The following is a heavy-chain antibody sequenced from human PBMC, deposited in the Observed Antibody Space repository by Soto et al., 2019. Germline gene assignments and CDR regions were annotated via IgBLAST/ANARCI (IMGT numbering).Heavy chain of an antibody. Sequence: GASVKVSCKASGYTFTSYCMHWVRQAPGQGLEWMGIINTSGGSTSYAQKFQGRVTMTRDTSTSTVYMELSSLRSEDTAVYYCASQTVDTGMVQTWFVPWGQGRLVTV. V-gene: IGHV1-46*01. D-gene: IGHD5-18*01. CDR3: ASQTVDTGMVQTWFVP. J-gene: IGHJ5*02. CDR1: GYTFTSYC. CDR2: INTSGGST.